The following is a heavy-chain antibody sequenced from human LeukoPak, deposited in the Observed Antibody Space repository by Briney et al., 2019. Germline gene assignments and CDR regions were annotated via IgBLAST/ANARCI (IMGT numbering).Heavy chain of an antibody. CDR1: GFTFSDYY. J-gene: IGHJ4*02. Sequence: PGGSLRLSCAASGFTFSDYYMSWIRQAPGKGLEWVSAISGSGGSTYYADSVKGRFTISRDNSKNTLYLQMNSLRAEDTAVYYCAKGGRARTAMTPYYFDYWGQGTLVTVSS. V-gene: IGHV3-23*01. CDR3: AKGGRARTAMTPYYFDY. D-gene: IGHD5-18*01. CDR2: ISGSGGST.